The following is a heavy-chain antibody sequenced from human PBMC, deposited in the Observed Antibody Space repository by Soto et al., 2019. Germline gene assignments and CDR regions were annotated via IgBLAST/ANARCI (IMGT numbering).Heavy chain of an antibody. V-gene: IGHV4-59*01. D-gene: IGHD2-2*01. CDR2: IYYSGST. J-gene: IGHJ6*02. CDR3: ARVRVPAAMPGDNYYYSGMDV. CDR1: GGSISSYY. Sequence: SETLSLTCTVSGGSISSYYWSWIRQPPGKGLEWIGYIYYSGSTNYNPSLKSRVTISVDTLYLQMNSLRAEDTAVYYCARVRVPAAMPGDNYYYSGMDVWGQGTTVTVSS.